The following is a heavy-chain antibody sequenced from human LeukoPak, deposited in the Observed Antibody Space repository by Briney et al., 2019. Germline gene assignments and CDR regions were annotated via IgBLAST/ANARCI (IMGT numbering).Heavy chain of an antibody. D-gene: IGHD3-3*01. J-gene: IGHJ4*02. CDR2: IGTVGDT. CDR3: ARSARLMKGVVEVTALDD. CDR1: GFAFSSSD. Sequence: GGSLRLSCAASGFAFSSSDMHWVRQVIGKGLEWVSAIGTVGDTFYSDSVKGRFTIARDNAKNSVYLEMNSLRADDTAVYYCARSARLMKGVVEVTALDDWGQGTLVTVSS. V-gene: IGHV3-13*01.